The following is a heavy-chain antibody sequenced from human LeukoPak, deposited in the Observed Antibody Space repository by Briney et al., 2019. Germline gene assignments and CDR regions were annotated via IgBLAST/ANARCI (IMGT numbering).Heavy chain of an antibody. Sequence: SETLSLTCTLSGGSLGVHYWSWIRQPPGKQLEWIGYVYHTGRTNYNPSLRSRVTMSVDAPKHRISLDLTSVTAADTAVYYCAMGHVQLLLHNWFDPWGQGIPVIVSS. CDR1: GGSLGVHY. V-gene: IGHV4-59*11. D-gene: IGHD2-2*01. CDR3: AMGHVQLLLHNWFDP. CDR2: VYHTGRT. J-gene: IGHJ5*02.